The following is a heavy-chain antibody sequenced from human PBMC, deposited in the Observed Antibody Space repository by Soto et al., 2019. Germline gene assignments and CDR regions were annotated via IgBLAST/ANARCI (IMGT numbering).Heavy chain of an antibody. V-gene: IGHV1-69*01. J-gene: IGHJ4*02. D-gene: IGHD2-15*01. CDR2: IIHMFAAS. CDR3: ARGGIVAVPAALSSYHDYTDYRFDS. Sequence: QVQLAQSGAEVRKPGSSVKVSCGASGGSFSDFAFSWVRQAPGQGLEWMGGIIHMFAASKYAQRFQDRVTITADESTNTVYLALSSLTSDETAAYYCARGGIVAVPAALSSYHDYTDYRFDSLGQRTLVTVSS. CDR1: GGSFSDFA.